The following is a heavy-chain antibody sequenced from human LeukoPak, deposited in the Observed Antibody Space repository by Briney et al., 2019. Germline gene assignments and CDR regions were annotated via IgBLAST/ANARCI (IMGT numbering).Heavy chain of an antibody. CDR3: AKTRPLDSSSWSHGDY. J-gene: IGHJ4*02. V-gene: IGHV3-23*01. CDR2: ISGSGDST. Sequence: GSLRTPLSTSGFTLNSYSMGLVRPAPGEGLEWVSAISGSGDSTYYGDSVKGRFTISRDNSKNTLYLQMNSLRAEDTAVYYCAKTRPLDSSSWSHGDYWGQGTLVTVSS. D-gene: IGHD6-13*01. CDR1: GFTLNSYS.